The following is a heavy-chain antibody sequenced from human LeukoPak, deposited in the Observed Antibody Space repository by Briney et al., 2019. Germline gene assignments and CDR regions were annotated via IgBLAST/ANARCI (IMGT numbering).Heavy chain of an antibody. CDR1: GFTFSSYA. CDR2: ISGSGGST. D-gene: IGHD6-6*01. V-gene: IGHV3-23*01. CDR3: AKDRGYSSSSASVFDY. J-gene: IGHJ4*02. Sequence: GGSLRLSCAASGFTFSSYAMYWVRQAPEKGREWVSGISGSGGSTYYADSVKGRFTISRDNSKNTLYLQMNSLRAEDTAVYYCAKDRGYSSSSASVFDYWGQGTLVTVSS.